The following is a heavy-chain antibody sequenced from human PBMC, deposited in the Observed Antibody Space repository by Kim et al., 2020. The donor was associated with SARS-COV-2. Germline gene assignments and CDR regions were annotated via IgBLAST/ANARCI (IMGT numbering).Heavy chain of an antibody. CDR3: ARDSSSWYWRNYYYGMDV. J-gene: IGHJ6*02. Sequence: GGSLRLSCAASGFTFSSYAMHWVRQAPGKGLEWVAVISYDGGNKYYADSVKGRFTISRDNSKNTLYLQMNSLRAEDTAVYYCARDSSSWYWRNYYYGMDVWGQGTTVTVSS. CDR1: GFTFSSYA. CDR2: ISYDGGNK. V-gene: IGHV3-30*04. D-gene: IGHD6-13*01.